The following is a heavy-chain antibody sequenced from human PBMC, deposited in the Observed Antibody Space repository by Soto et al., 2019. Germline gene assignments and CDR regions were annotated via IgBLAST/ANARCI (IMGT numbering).Heavy chain of an antibody. CDR3: IRDGYDFWSGYYWSYYYGMDV. CDR1: GFTFSTYW. CDR2: IRSKAYGGTT. J-gene: IGHJ6*02. D-gene: IGHD3-3*01. Sequence: GGSLRLSCAASGFTFSTYWMHWVRQAPGKGLVWVGFIRSKAYGGTTEYAASVKGRFTISRDDSKSIAYLQMNSLKTEDTAVYYCIRDGYDFWSGYYWSYYYGMDVWGQGTTVTVSS. V-gene: IGHV3-49*04.